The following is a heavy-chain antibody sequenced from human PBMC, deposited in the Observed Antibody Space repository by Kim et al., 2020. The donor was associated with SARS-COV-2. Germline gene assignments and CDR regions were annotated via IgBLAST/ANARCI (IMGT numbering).Heavy chain of an antibody. CDR1: GFSFSRYS. J-gene: IGHJ5*02. V-gene: IGHV3-48*04. CDR2: ISSGSTTI. D-gene: IGHD6-13*01. CDR3: ASSTWYNWFDP. Sequence: GGSLRISCVASGFSFSRYSMNWVRQPPGKGLEWVSYISSGSTTIYYADSVKGRFTISRDNAENSLSLQMNSLRADDTAVYYCASSTWYNWFDPWGQGTLV.